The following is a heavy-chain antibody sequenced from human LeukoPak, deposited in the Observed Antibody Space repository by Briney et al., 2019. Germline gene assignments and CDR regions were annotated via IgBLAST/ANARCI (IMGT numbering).Heavy chain of an antibody. CDR2: ISAYNGNT. CDR3: ARRKKVSSSANYYYYMDV. V-gene: IGHV1-18*01. J-gene: IGHJ6*03. Sequence: GASVKVSCKASGYTFTSYGISWVRQAPGQGLEWMGWISAYNGNTNYAQNLQGRVTMTTDTSTSTAYMELRSLRSDDTAVYCCARRKKVSSSANYYYYMDVWGKGTTVTVSS. CDR1: GYTFTSYG. D-gene: IGHD6-6*01.